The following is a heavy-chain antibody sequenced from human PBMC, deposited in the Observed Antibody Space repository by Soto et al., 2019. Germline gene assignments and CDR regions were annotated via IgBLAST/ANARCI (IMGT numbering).Heavy chain of an antibody. V-gene: IGHV4-31*03. CDR2: IYYSGST. CDR1: GGSISSGGYY. Sequence: PSEPLSLTCTVSGGSISSGGYYCSWIRQHPGKGLEWIGYIYYSGSTYYNPSLKSRVTISVDTSKNQFSLKLSSVTAADTAVYYCARGVTMVRGVIHTPYFDYWGQGTLVTVSS. D-gene: IGHD3-10*01. J-gene: IGHJ4*02. CDR3: ARGVTMVRGVIHTPYFDY.